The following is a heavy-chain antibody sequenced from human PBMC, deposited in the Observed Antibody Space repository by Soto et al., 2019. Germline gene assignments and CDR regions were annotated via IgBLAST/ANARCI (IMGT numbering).Heavy chain of an antibody. V-gene: IGHV3-15*07. D-gene: IGHD2-21*02. J-gene: IGHJ6*02. Sequence: EVQLVESGGGLVKTGGSLRLSCAASGFTFSNAWMNWVRQAPGKGLEWVGRIKSKTDGWTTDYAAPVKGRVTISRDDLKNTLYLQMNSLKTEDTAVYYCTGESCGGHCYWSYYYGMDVWGQGTTVTVSS. CDR1: GFTFSNAW. CDR2: IKSKTDGWTT. CDR3: TGESCGGHCYWSYYYGMDV.